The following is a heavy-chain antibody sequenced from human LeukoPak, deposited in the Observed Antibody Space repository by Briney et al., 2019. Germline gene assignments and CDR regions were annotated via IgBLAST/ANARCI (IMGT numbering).Heavy chain of an antibody. D-gene: IGHD3-10*01. CDR1: GFTFDDYA. V-gene: IGHV3-43D*04. J-gene: IGHJ4*02. CDR3: AKDRSGNSYGHFDY. CDR2: ISWGGGST. Sequence: GGSLRLSCAASGFTFDDYAMHWVRQAPGKGLEWVSLISWGGGSTYYADSVKGRSTISRDNSKNSLYLHMNSLRAEDTALYYCAKDRSGNSYGHFDYWGQGTLVTVSP.